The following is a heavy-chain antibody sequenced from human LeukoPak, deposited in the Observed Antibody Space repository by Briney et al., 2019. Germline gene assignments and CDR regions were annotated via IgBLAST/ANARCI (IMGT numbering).Heavy chain of an antibody. J-gene: IGHJ4*02. V-gene: IGHV5-10-1*01. CDR2: IDPSDSYT. Sequence: GESLKISCKGSGYSFTSYWIGWVRQMPGKGLEWMGRIDPSDSYTNYSPSFQGHVTISADKSISTAYLQWSSLKASDTAMYYCARQKATVTPSFDYWGQGTLVTVSS. CDR3: ARQKATVTPSFDY. CDR1: GYSFTSYW. D-gene: IGHD4-17*01.